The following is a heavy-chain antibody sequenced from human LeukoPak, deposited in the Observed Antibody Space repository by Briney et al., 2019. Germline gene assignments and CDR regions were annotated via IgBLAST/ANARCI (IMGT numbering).Heavy chain of an antibody. J-gene: IGHJ5*02. V-gene: IGHV3-23*01. CDR2: ISPSGDIT. CDR3: ARWYYYETSGLYYGSFDH. D-gene: IGHD3-22*01. Sequence: PGGSLRLSCAASGFTFSSHGMNWVRQAPGKGLEWVSGISPSGDITYYADSVMGRFTISRDNSKNTLAVQMNSLRAEDTAVYYCARWYYYETSGLYYGSFDHWGQGTLVTVSS. CDR1: GFTFSSHG.